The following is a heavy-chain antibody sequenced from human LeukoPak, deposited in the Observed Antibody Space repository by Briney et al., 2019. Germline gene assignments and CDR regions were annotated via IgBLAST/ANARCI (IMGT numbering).Heavy chain of an antibody. D-gene: IGHD5-24*01. CDR3: ARYNRDGYDAMGAHDF. Sequence: GESLKISCKGSGYSFTSYWIGWVRLMPGKGLEWMGIIYPADSDIRYSPSFQGQVTISADRSTSTAYLQWSSLKASDSAMYYCARYNRDGYDAMGAHDFWGQGTLVTVSS. V-gene: IGHV5-51*01. CDR1: GYSFTSYW. CDR2: IYPADSDI. J-gene: IGHJ4*02.